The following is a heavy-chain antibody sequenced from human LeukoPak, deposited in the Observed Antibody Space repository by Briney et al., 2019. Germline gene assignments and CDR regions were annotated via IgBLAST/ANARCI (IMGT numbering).Heavy chain of an antibody. CDR2: INPNSSGT. V-gene: IGHV1-2*02. Sequence: ASVKVSRKASGYTFTGYYMHWVRQAPGQGLEWMGWINPNSSGTNYAQKFQGRVTMTRDTSTSTAYMELSRLRSDDTAVYYCARGESIVVVVAATYYWGQGTLVTVSS. J-gene: IGHJ4*02. CDR3: ARGESIVVVVAATYY. D-gene: IGHD2-15*01. CDR1: GYTFTGYY.